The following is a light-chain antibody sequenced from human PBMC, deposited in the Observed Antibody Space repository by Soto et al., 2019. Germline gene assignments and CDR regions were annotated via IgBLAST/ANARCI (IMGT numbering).Light chain of an antibody. CDR2: KAS. CDR3: KKYNSYSPT. V-gene: IGKV1-5*03. J-gene: IGKJ1*01. CDR1: QSISTW. Sequence: DIQMTQSPSTLSASVGDRVTITCRASQSISTWLAWYQQEPGKAPKLLIHKASSLQSGVPSRFSGSGSGTDFTLTISSLHPDDFETYYCKKYNSYSPTFGQGTRVEIK.